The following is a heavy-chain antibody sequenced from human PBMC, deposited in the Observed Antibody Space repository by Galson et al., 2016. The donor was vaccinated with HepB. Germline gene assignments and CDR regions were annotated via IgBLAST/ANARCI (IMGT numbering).Heavy chain of an antibody. CDR3: VRRIDS. Sequence: SLRLSCAASGFTFSSYGMNWVRQAPGKGLEWVSYISGSSTIYYADSVKGRFIISRDNAKNSLYLQMNSLRDEDTAVYYCVRRIDSWGQGTLVTVSS. CDR1: GFTFSSYG. V-gene: IGHV3-48*02. CDR2: ISGSSTI. J-gene: IGHJ4*02.